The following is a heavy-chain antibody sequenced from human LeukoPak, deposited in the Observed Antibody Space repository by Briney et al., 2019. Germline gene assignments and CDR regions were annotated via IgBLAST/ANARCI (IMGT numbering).Heavy chain of an antibody. J-gene: IGHJ4*02. D-gene: IGHD3-16*01. V-gene: IGHV3-33*01. CDR3: ACLGGGIPSSHFGG. CDR1: GFTFSSYG. Sequence: GGSLRLSCAASGFTFSSYGMHWVRQAPGKGLEWMTVIWHDGNNEYYADSVKGRFSVSRDNSKNTLYLQMNSLRVEDTAVYYCACLGGGIPSSHFGGWGQGTLVTVSS. CDR2: IWHDGNNE.